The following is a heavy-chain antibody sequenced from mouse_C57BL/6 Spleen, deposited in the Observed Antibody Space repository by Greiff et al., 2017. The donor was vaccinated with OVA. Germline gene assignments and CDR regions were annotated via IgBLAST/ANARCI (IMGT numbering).Heavy chain of an antibody. D-gene: IGHD2-3*01. J-gene: IGHJ3*01. V-gene: IGHV1-54*01. CDR1: GYAFTNYL. CDR2: INPGSGGT. CDR3: ARPIYDGYSGFAY. Sequence: VQLQESGAELVRPGTSVKVSCKASGYAFTNYLIEWVKQRPGQGLEWIGVINPGSGGTNYNEKFKGKATLTADKSSSTAYMQLSSLTSEDSAVYFCARPIYDGYSGFAYWGQGTLVTVSA.